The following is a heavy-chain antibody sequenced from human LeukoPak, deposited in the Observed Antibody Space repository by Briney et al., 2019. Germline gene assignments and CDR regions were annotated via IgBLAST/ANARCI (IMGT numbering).Heavy chain of an antibody. D-gene: IGHD5-18*01. Sequence: ASVKVSCKASGDTFSYYAISWVRQAPGQGLQWVGGIVPMFGTANYAQKFQGRVTITADKSTSTAYMELSSLRSEDTAVYYCASLEYSYALPGYWGQGTLVTVSS. V-gene: IGHV1-69*06. CDR1: GDTFSYYA. CDR3: ASLEYSYALPGY. CDR2: IVPMFGTA. J-gene: IGHJ4*02.